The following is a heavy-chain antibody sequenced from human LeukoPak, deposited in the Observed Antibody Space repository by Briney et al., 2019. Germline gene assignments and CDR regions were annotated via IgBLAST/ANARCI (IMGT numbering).Heavy chain of an antibody. V-gene: IGHV3-23*01. CDR1: GITFSSYG. CDR2: ISSTGGTT. CDR3: AKDLPGYCSSTSCSITDY. J-gene: IGHJ4*02. D-gene: IGHD2-2*01. Sequence: GGSLRLSCAASGITFSSYGMSWVRQAPGKGLEWVSSISSTGGTTYYADSVKGRFTISRDNSKNTLYLQMNSLRAEDTAVYYCAKDLPGYCSSTSCSITDYWGQGTLVTVSS.